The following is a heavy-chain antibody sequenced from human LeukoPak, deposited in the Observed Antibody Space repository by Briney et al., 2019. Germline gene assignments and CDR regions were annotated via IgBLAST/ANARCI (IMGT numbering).Heavy chain of an antibody. CDR3: ARDGGYKFGSEIDY. V-gene: IGHV1-2*06. D-gene: IGHD5-24*01. CDR2: INPNSGGT. CDR1: GYTFTGYY. J-gene: IGHJ4*02. Sequence: ASVKVSCKASGYTFTGYYMHWVRQAPGQGLEWVGRINPNSGGTNYAQKFQGSVTMTRDTSISTAYMELSRLRSDDTAVYYCARDGGYKFGSEIDYWGQGTLVTVSS.